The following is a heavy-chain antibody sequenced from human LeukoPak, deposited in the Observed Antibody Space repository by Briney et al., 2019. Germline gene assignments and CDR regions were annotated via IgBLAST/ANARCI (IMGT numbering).Heavy chain of an antibody. Sequence: GGSLRLSCAASGFTFSSYGMSWVRQAPGKGLEWVSAISGSGGSTYYADSVKGRFTISRDNSKNTLYLQMNSLRAEDTAVYYCAKDSSTVTTGARWFDPWGQGTLVTVSS. J-gene: IGHJ5*02. CDR1: GFTFSSYG. CDR3: AKDSSTVTTGARWFDP. V-gene: IGHV3-23*01. D-gene: IGHD4-17*01. CDR2: ISGSGGST.